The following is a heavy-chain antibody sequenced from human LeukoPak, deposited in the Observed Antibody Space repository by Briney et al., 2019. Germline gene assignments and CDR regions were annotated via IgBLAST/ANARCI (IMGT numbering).Heavy chain of an antibody. CDR1: GYTFTGYY. Sequence: ASVKVSCKASGYTFTGYYMHWVRQAPGQGLEWMGWINPNSGGTNYAQKFQGRVTMTRDTSISTAYMELSRLRSDDTAVYYCARIAAVGATGPRPYYFDYWGQGTLVTVSS. J-gene: IGHJ4*02. CDR3: ARIAAVGATGPRPYYFDY. V-gene: IGHV1-2*02. D-gene: IGHD1-26*01. CDR2: INPNSGGT.